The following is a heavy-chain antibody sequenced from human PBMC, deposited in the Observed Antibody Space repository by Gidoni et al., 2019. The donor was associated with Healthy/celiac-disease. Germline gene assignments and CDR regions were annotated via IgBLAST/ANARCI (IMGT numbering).Heavy chain of an antibody. CDR1: GYTFTSYA. Sequence: QVQLVQSGAEVKKPGASVKVSCKASGYTFTSYAMHWVRQAPGQRLEWMGWINAGNGNTKYSQKFQGRVTITRDTSASTAYMELSSLRSEDTAVYYCARVALTYRGFGKFDYWGQGTLVTVSS. CDR3: ARVALTYRGFGKFDY. CDR2: INAGNGNT. D-gene: IGHD3-10*01. J-gene: IGHJ4*02. V-gene: IGHV1-3*01.